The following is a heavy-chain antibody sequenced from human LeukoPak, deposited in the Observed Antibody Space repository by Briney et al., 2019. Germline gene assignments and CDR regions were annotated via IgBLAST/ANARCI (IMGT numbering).Heavy chain of an antibody. Sequence: SETLSLTCTISGGSISSGSYYWSWIRQPAGKGLEWIGRIYTSGSTNYNPSLKSRVTISVDTSKNQFSLKLSSVTAADTAVYYCARGGGAAAGQKFDYWGQGTLVTVSS. J-gene: IGHJ4*02. V-gene: IGHV4-61*02. CDR1: GGSISSGSYY. CDR2: IYTSGST. D-gene: IGHD6-13*01. CDR3: ARGGGAAAGQKFDY.